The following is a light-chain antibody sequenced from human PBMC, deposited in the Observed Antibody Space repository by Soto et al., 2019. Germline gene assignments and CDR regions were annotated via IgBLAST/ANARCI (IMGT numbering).Light chain of an antibody. Sequence: EIVMTQSPATLSVSPGERATLSCRASQSVSSNFAWYQQKPGQPPRLLIDGASTRATGIPARFSGSGSGTEFTLTISSLQSEDFAVDYCQQYNNWPPLTFGGGTKVEIK. V-gene: IGKV3-15*01. CDR1: QSVSSN. J-gene: IGKJ4*01. CDR3: QQYNNWPPLT. CDR2: GAS.